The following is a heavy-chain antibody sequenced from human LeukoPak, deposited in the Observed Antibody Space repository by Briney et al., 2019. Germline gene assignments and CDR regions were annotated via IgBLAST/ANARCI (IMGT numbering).Heavy chain of an antibody. CDR3: ARADPYYYDSSGITMDV. J-gene: IGHJ6*02. CDR1: GFTFSSYW. CDR2: INSNGSST. D-gene: IGHD3-22*01. Sequence: GGSLRLSCAASGFTFSSYWMHWVRQAPGKGLVWVSRINSNGSSTSYADSVKGRFTISSDNAKNTLYLQMNSLRAEDTAVYYCARADPYYYDSSGITMDVWGQGTTVTVSS. V-gene: IGHV3-74*01.